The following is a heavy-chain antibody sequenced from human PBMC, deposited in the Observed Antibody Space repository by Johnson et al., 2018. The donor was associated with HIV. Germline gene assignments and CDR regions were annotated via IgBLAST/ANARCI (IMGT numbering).Heavy chain of an antibody. CDR3: VRGRIVDLRGGGFDI. CDR2: IYSGGTT. D-gene: IGHD1-26*01. J-gene: IGHJ3*02. V-gene: IGHV3-66*03. Sequence: EVQLVESGGGLIQPGGSLRLSCAASGFTVSSNYMSWVRQAPGKGLEWVSVIYSGGTTYYADPVKGRFTISRDNSNNTLHLQMSSLRAEDTAIYYCVRGRIVDLRGGGFDIWGQGTRVIVSS. CDR1: GFTVSSNY.